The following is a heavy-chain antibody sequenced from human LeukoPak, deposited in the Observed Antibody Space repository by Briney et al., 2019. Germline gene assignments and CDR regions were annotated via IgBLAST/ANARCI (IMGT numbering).Heavy chain of an antibody. V-gene: IGHV3-23*01. Sequence: GGSLRLSCAASGFTFSSYAMSWVRQAPGKGLEWVSAISGSGGSTYYADSVKGRFTISRDNSKNTLYLQMNSLRAEDTAVYYCARVGFDSSGYYYVDYWGQGTLVTVSS. D-gene: IGHD3-22*01. CDR2: ISGSGGST. CDR1: GFTFSSYA. J-gene: IGHJ4*02. CDR3: ARVGFDSSGYYYVDY.